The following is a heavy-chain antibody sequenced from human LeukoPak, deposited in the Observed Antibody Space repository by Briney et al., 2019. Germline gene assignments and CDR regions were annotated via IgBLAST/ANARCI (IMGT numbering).Heavy chain of an antibody. D-gene: IGHD4-11*01. V-gene: IGHV4-4*07. CDR2: IHTSGRT. Sequence: SETLSLTCTVSGGSISSYYWSWIRQPAGKGLEWIGRIHTSGRTYYNPSLKSRVSMSVDTSKNQFSLKLSSVTAADTAVYYCARLSTVTTSFDYWGQGTLVTVSS. CDR1: GGSISSYY. J-gene: IGHJ4*02. CDR3: ARLSTVTTSFDY.